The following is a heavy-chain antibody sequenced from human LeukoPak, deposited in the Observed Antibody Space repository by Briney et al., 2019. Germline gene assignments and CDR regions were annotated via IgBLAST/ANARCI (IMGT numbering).Heavy chain of an antibody. V-gene: IGHV3-7*01. Sequence: GGSLRLSCAASRFTFSNYWMSWVRQAPGKGLEWVANMKQDGSEMNYVDSVKGRFTISRDNAKNSLYLQMNSLRVEDTAVYYCARVSGDGESSYRALDIWGQGTMVTVSS. CDR1: RFTFSNYW. CDR2: MKQDGSEM. CDR3: ARVSGDGESSYRALDI. J-gene: IGHJ3*02. D-gene: IGHD1-26*01.